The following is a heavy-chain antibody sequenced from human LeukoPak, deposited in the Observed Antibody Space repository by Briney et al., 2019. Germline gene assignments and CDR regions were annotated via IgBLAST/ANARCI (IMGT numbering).Heavy chain of an antibody. D-gene: IGHD2-2*01. CDR3: AKDDVLVPAAHRADFTRGGENVFDI. V-gene: IGHV3-30*02. Sequence: PGGSLRLSCAASGFTFSSYGMHWVRQAPGKGLEWVAFIRYDGSNKYYADSVKGRFTISRDNSKNTLYLQMNSLRAEDTAVYYCAKDDVLVPAAHRADFTRGGENVFDIWGQGTMVTVSS. CDR2: IRYDGSNK. CDR1: GFTFSSYG. J-gene: IGHJ3*02.